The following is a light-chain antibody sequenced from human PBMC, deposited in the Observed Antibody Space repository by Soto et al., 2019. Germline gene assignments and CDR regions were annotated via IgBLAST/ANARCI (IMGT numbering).Light chain of an antibody. CDR1: QSITSN. Sequence: EIVMMQSPVTLSLSPGDTATLPCRASQSITSNLAWYQQKPGQPPRLLIYGASTRATGIPARFSGSGSGAEFTRTISCLQSEEFAVYYGQHYSSWATFGGGTQLEIE. CDR3: QHYSSWAT. CDR2: GAS. V-gene: IGKV3-15*01. J-gene: IGKJ4*01.